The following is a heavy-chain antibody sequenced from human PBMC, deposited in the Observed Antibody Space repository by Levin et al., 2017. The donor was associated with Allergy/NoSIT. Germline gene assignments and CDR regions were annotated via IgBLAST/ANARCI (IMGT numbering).Heavy chain of an antibody. Sequence: GGSLRLSCAASGFTFSSYGMHWVRQAPGKGLEWVAVISYDGSNKYYADSVKGRFTISRDNSKNTLYLQMNSLRAEDTAVYYCAKDRFEDVGYFDYWGQGTLVTVSS. D-gene: IGHD3-16*01. CDR2: ISYDGSNK. J-gene: IGHJ4*02. V-gene: IGHV3-30*18. CDR1: GFTFSSYG. CDR3: AKDRFEDVGYFDY.